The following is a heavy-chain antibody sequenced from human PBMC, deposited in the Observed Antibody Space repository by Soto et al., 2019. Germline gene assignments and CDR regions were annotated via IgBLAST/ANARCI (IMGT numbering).Heavy chain of an antibody. CDR2: IYYSGST. J-gene: IGHJ5*02. CDR3: ARATGSTIFGVVPLSALNWFDP. CDR1: GGSISSGGYY. D-gene: IGHD3-3*01. Sequence: PSETLSLTCTVSGGSISSGGYYWSWIRQHPGKGLEWIGYIYYSGSTYYNPSLKSRVTISVDTSKNQFSLKLSSVTAADTAVYYCARATGSTIFGVVPLSALNWFDPWGQGTLVTVSS. V-gene: IGHV4-31*03.